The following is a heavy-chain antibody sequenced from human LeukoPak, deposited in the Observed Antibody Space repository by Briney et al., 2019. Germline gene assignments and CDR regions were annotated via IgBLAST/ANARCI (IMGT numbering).Heavy chain of an antibody. D-gene: IGHD2-2*01. CDR2: ISSSSSYI. CDR3: ARDSPLGYCSSTSCFEGVAFDI. CDR1: GFTVSSNY. J-gene: IGHJ3*02. Sequence: GGSLRLSCAASGFTVSSNYMSWVRQAPGKGLEWVSSISSSSSYIYYADSVKGRFTISRDNAKNSLYLQMNSLRAEDTAVYYCARDSPLGYCSSTSCFEGVAFDIWGQGTMVTVSS. V-gene: IGHV3-21*01.